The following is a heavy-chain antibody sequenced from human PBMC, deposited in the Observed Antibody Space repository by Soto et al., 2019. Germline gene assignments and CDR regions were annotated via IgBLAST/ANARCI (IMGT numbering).Heavy chain of an antibody. J-gene: IGHJ6*02. CDR3: ARVILTGYPDRGGMDV. D-gene: IGHD3-9*01. Sequence: GGSLRLSCAASGFTFSSYSMNWVRQAPGEGLEWVSSISSSSSYIYYADSVKGRFTISRDNAKNSLYLQMNSLRAEDTAVYYCARVILTGYPDRGGMDVWGQGTTVTVSS. CDR1: GFTFSSYS. V-gene: IGHV3-21*01. CDR2: ISSSSSYI.